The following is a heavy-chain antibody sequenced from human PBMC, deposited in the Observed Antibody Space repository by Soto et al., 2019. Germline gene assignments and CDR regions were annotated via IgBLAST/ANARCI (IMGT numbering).Heavy chain of an antibody. J-gene: IGHJ4*02. CDR2: ISSSERA. D-gene: IGHD5-12*01. CDR3: ARANAYNYVRYFFDF. CDR1: GGPFSDDAHL. V-gene: IGHV4-30-4*01. Sequence: SETLSLTCTVSGGPFSDDAHLWSWLRQSPGMGLEWMGHISSSERASYNPSLQSRLSISRDTSKKQFSLSLTSVTAADTAVYFCARANAYNYVRYFFDFWGQGALVNVSS.